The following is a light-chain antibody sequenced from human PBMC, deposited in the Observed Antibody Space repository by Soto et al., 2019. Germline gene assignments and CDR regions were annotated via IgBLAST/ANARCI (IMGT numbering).Light chain of an antibody. Sequence: SYELTQPPSVSVSPGQTASISCSGEKLTAQFVCWYQQKPGQSPIMVIYQDTKRPSGIPERFSGSNSGNTATLTISGTQAMDEADYYCQAWDRTTVFFGGGTKLTVL. J-gene: IGLJ2*01. V-gene: IGLV3-1*01. CDR1: KLTAQF. CDR2: QDT. CDR3: QAWDRTTVF.